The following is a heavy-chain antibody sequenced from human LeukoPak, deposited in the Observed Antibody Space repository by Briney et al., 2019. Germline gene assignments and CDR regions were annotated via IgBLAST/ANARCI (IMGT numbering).Heavy chain of an antibody. CDR3: ARGREGDSYGPRWYYYYMDV. D-gene: IGHD5-18*01. CDR1: GGTFSSYA. Sequence: GASVKVSCKASGGTFSSYAISWVRQAPGQGLEWMGGIIPIFGTANYAQKFQGRVTITADKSTSTAYMELSSLRSEDTAVYYCARGREGDSYGPRWYYYYMDVWGKGTTVTVSS. CDR2: IIPIFGTA. J-gene: IGHJ6*03. V-gene: IGHV1-69*06.